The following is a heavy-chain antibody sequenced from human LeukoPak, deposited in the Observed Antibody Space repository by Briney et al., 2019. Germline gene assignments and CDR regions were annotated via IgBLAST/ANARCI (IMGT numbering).Heavy chain of an antibody. D-gene: IGHD2-2*01. CDR2: IYYSGST. CDR1: GASISRGGYY. V-gene: IGHV4-31*03. Sequence: SQTLSLTCTVSGASISRGGYYWSWIRQHPGKGLEWIGYIYYSGSTYYNPSLKSRVTISVDTSKNQFSLKLSSVTAADTAVYYCARGYCSSTSCYHRVWFDPWGQGTLVTVSS. J-gene: IGHJ5*02. CDR3: ARGYCSSTSCYHRVWFDP.